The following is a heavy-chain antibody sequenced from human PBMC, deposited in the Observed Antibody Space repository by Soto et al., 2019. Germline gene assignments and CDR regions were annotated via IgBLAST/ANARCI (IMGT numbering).Heavy chain of an antibody. V-gene: IGHV1-2*02. CDR2: INPNNGDT. CDR1: GYSXIGYY. J-gene: IGHJ4*02. Sequence: SXKVSYKASGYSXIGYYIHLVRQAPGQGLEWMGWINPNNGDTNFAQKFRGRVTMTRDSYTSTAYMDSRSMTFDDKAVYYCARHSGYDYVFDYWGQGTLVTVSS. CDR3: ARHSGYDYVFDY. D-gene: IGHD5-12*01.